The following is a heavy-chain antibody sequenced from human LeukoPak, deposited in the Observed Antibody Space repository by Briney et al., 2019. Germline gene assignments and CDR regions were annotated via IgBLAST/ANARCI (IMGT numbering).Heavy chain of an antibody. Sequence: ASVRVSCKASGYIFTSYGISWVRQAPGQGLEWMGRIIPILALPNYAHKFQGRITITADKSATTAYMELSSLTSEDTAVYYCTRDREVGSTTEGFWYFDLWGRGTLVTVSS. CDR1: GYIFTSYG. CDR3: TRDREVGSTTEGFWYFDL. CDR2: IIPILALP. V-gene: IGHV1-69*04. D-gene: IGHD1-26*01. J-gene: IGHJ2*01.